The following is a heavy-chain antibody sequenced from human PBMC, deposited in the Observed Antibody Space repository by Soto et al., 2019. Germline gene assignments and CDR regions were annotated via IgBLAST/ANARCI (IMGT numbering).Heavy chain of an antibody. CDR3: ARDLATYYYDRGGQNCFDP. V-gene: IGHV4-59*01. J-gene: IGHJ5*02. CDR2: IYYSGST. Sequence: PSETLSLTCTVSGGSISSYYWSWIRQPAGKGLEWIGYIYYSGSTNYNPSLKSRVTISVDTAKNQFSLKLSSVTAADTAVYYCARDLATYYYDRGGQNCFDPCGQGPLVTVS. CDR1: GGSISSYY. D-gene: IGHD3-22*01.